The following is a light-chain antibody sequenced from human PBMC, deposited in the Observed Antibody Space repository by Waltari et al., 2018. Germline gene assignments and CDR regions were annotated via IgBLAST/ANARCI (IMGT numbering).Light chain of an antibody. CDR2: KVS. CDR3: MQGTLWPPFT. V-gene: IGKV2-30*02. CDR1: RSLVHSDGNTH. Sequence: DVVMTQSPLSLPVTLGQPASISCRSSRSLVHSDGNTHLNWFHPRPGQSPRRLIFKVSNRDPGVPHRISGSGSGTDFTHNISGVEAEDVGVYYCMQGTLWPPFTFGGGTTVDI. J-gene: IGKJ4*02.